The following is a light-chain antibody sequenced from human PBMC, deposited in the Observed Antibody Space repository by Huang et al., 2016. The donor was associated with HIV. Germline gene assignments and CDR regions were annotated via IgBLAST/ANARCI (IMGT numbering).Light chain of an antibody. CDR3: QQANTFLPIT. Sequence: DIQMTQSPSSVSASVGDRVTISCRASQGINNWLAWYQQKPGKAPKVLIYGASSLQSGVPSRFSGSGSGTDFTLTISSLQPEDFATYYCQQANTFLPITFGQGTRLEIK. V-gene: IGKV1D-12*01. J-gene: IGKJ5*01. CDR1: QGINNW. CDR2: GAS.